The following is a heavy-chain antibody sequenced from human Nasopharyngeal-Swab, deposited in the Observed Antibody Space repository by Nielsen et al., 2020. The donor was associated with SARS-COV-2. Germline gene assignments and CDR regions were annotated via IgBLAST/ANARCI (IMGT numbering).Heavy chain of an antibody. J-gene: IGHJ6*02. CDR3: ARRYFDSLYGMDV. CDR1: NGSINSYY. Sequence: SETLSLTCTVSNGSINSYYWSWIRQPPGKGLEWIGYMYYSGSTKYNPSLKSRVTISVDRSKNQFSLRLSPVTAADTAVYYCARRYFDSLYGMDVWGQGTTVTVSS. D-gene: IGHD3-9*01. CDR2: MYYSGST. V-gene: IGHV4-59*01.